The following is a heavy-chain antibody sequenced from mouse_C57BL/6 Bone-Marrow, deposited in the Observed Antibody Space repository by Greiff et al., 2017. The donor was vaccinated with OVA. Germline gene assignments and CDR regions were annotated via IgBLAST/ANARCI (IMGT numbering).Heavy chain of an antibody. V-gene: IGHV5-6*01. Sequence: EVQGVESGGDLVKPGGSLKLSCAASGFTFSSYGMSWVRQTPDKRLEWVATISSGGSYTYYPDSVKGRFTISRDNAKNTLYLQMSSLKSEDTAMYYCARWYYGSSLAYWGQGTLVTVSA. J-gene: IGHJ3*01. CDR2: ISSGGSYT. CDR1: GFTFSSYG. D-gene: IGHD1-1*01. CDR3: ARWYYGSSLAY.